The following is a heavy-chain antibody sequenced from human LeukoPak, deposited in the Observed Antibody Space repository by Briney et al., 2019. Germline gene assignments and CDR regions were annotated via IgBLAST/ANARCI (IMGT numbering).Heavy chain of an antibody. CDR2: IYTSGST. D-gene: IGHD3-3*01. V-gene: IGHV4-61*02. CDR3: ASYTSTIFGVVIDY. Sequence: SETLSLTCTVSGGSISSGSYYWSWIRQPAGKGLEWIGRIYTSGSTNYNPSLKSRVTISVDTSKNQFSLKLSSVTAADTAVYYCASYTSTIFGVVIDYWAREPWSPSPQ. J-gene: IGHJ4*02. CDR1: GGSISSGSYY.